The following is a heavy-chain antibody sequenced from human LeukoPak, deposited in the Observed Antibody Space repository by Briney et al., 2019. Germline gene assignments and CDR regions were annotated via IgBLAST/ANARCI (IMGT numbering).Heavy chain of an antibody. CDR1: GFTFSSYW. V-gene: IGHV3-7*01. CDR3: ARSGIAVYDGAWFDP. J-gene: IGHJ5*02. Sequence: PGGSLRLSCAASGFTFSSYWMSWVRQAPGKGLEWVANIKQDGSEKYYVDCVKGRFTISRDNAKNSLYPQMNSLRAEDTAVYYCARSGIAVYDGAWFDPWGQGTLVTVSS. D-gene: IGHD6-19*01. CDR2: IKQDGSEK.